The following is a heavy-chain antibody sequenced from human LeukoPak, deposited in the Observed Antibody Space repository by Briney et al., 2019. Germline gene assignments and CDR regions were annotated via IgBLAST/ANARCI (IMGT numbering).Heavy chain of an antibody. CDR1: GSSISSYY. D-gene: IGHD3-10*01. J-gene: IGHJ4*02. V-gene: IGHV4-59*08. CDR3: ARAYGSGSYYTDY. Sequence: SETLSLTCTVSGSSISSYYWSWIRQPPGKGLEWIGYIYYSGSTNYNPSLKSRVTISVDTSKNQFSLKLSSVTAADTAVYYCARAYGSGSYYTDYWGQGTLVTVSS. CDR2: IYYSGST.